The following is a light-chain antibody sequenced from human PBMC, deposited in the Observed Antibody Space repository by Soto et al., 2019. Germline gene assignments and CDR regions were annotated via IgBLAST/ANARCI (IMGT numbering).Light chain of an antibody. V-gene: IGKV1-39*01. Sequence: DIQMTQSPSSLSASVGDRVTISCRASQTINTYVNWYLQKPGKAPKLLIYAASSLHSGVPSRFSGSGSGTYFTLTISSLQPEDFATYYCQQSFSTPRTFGQGTQVEIK. CDR2: AAS. CDR1: QTINTY. CDR3: QQSFSTPRT. J-gene: IGKJ1*01.